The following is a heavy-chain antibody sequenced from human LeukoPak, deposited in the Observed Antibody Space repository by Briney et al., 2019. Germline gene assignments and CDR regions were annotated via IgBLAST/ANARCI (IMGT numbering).Heavy chain of an antibody. CDR1: GYTLTELS. Sequence: ASVNVSCKVSGYTLTELSMHWVRQAPGKGLEWMGGFDPEDGETIYAQKFQGRVTMTEDTSTDTAYMELRSLRSDDTAVYYCARVGWDAFDIWGQGTMVTVSS. CDR2: FDPEDGET. V-gene: IGHV1-24*01. CDR3: ARVGWDAFDI. J-gene: IGHJ3*02. D-gene: IGHD6-19*01.